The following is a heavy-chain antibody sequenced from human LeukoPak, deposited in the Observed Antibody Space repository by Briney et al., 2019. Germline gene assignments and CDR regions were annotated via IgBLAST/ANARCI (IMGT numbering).Heavy chain of an antibody. CDR3: ARSVLRRGSFDY. Sequence: SETLSLTCTVSGGSISSYYWSWIRQPPGKGLEWIGYIYYSGSNNYNPSLKSRVTISVDTSKNQFSLKLSSVTAADTAVYYCARSVLRRGSFDYWGQGTLVTVSS. V-gene: IGHV4-59*01. CDR2: IYYSGSN. J-gene: IGHJ4*02. D-gene: IGHD6-25*01. CDR1: GGSISSYY.